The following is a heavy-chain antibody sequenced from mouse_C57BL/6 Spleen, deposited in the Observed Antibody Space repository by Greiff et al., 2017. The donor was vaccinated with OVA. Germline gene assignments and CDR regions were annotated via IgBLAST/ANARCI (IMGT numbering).Heavy chain of an antibody. CDR1: GYTFTDYE. D-gene: IGHD2-3*01. CDR2: IDPETGGT. J-gene: IGHJ4*01. CDR3: TKSDGYYAMDY. Sequence: QVQLQQSGAELVRPGASVTLSCTASGYTFTDYEMHWVKQTPVHGLEWIGAIDPETGGTAYNQKFKGKAILTADKSSSTAYMELRSLTSEDSAVYYCTKSDGYYAMDYWGQGTSVTVSS. V-gene: IGHV1-15*01.